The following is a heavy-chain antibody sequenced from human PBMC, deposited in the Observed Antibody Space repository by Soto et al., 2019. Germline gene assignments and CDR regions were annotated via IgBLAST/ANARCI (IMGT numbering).Heavy chain of an antibody. D-gene: IGHD3-10*01. CDR2: IDQSGST. V-gene: IGHV4-34*01. CDR1: GGSFSGYY. CDR3: AGGRDTVLRGVRNWFDP. Sequence: QVQLQQWGAGLLKSSETLSLTCAVYGGSFSGYYWNWLRQPPGEGLEWIGKIDQSGSTNYNPSLTSPVAMSVATSRRQFSLKSTSVTAMDTAVYYCAGGRDTVLRGVRNWFDPWGQGTMVTVSS. J-gene: IGHJ5*02.